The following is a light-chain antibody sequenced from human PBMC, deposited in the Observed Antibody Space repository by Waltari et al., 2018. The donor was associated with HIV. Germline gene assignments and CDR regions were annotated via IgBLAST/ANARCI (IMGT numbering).Light chain of an antibody. CDR2: SAS. Sequence: IQMPQSPSSLSASVGDRVTVSCRAKQTISKFLNWYQHKPGKAPNLLISSASNLHSGVPSRFGGSGSGTDFALTISSLQPEDCAVYYCQHTYSAPWTFGQGT. CDR3: QHTYSAPWT. CDR1: QTISKF. V-gene: IGKV1-39*01. J-gene: IGKJ1*01.